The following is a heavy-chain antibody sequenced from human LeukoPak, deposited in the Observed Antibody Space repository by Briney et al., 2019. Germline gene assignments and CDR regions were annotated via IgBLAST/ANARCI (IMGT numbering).Heavy chain of an antibody. V-gene: IGHV3-23*01. Sequence: PGGSLRLSCAASGFTFSSYSMSWVRQAPGKGLEWVSAITSGSGSNVYYTDSLKGRFTISRDNSKNTLYLHMNSLRAEDTAVYYCARHGSWSFDYWGQGTLLTVSA. CDR3: ARHGSWSFDY. D-gene: IGHD6-13*01. CDR2: ITSGSGSNV. CDR1: GFTFSSYS. J-gene: IGHJ4*02.